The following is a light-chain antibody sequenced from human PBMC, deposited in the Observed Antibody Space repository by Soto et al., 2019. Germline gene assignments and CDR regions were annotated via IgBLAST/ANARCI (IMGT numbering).Light chain of an antibody. CDR3: QQYGSSPMYT. J-gene: IGKJ2*01. Sequence: EIVLTQSPGTLSLSPGERATLSCRASQSVSSSYLAWYQQKPGQAPRLLIYGASSRATGIPDRFSGSGSGTDFTLTISRLEPEDFAVYYCQQYGSSPMYTFGQGTVMEIK. V-gene: IGKV3-20*01. CDR2: GAS. CDR1: QSVSSSY.